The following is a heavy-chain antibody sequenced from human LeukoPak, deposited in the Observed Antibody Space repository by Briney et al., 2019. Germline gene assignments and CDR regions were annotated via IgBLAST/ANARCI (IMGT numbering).Heavy chain of an antibody. V-gene: IGHV3-74*01. CDR3: ARRLSARYYFDY. D-gene: IGHD6-25*01. CDR2: INDDGSST. J-gene: IGHJ4*02. Sequence: PGGSLRLSCAASGFTFSSYWMHWVRQAPGKGLVWVSRINDDGSSTNYADSVKGRFTISRDNAKNTLYLQMNSLRAEDTAVYYCARRLSARYYFDYGGQGTLVTVSS. CDR1: GFTFSSYW.